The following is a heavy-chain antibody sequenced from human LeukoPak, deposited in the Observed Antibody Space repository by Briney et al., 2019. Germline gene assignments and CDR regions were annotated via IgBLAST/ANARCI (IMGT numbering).Heavy chain of an antibody. CDR3: ARDPYSGTYGNTYYYYMDV. D-gene: IGHD1-26*01. CDR2: ITSSSTYT. V-gene: IGHV3-21*01. CDR1: GFTFSSYS. Sequence: GGSLRLSCAASGFTFSSYSMNWVRQASGKGLEWVSSITSSSTYTFYADSVKGRFTISRDNARNSLFLQMNSLRAEDTAVYYCARDPYSGTYGNTYYYYMDVWGKGTTVTISS. J-gene: IGHJ6*03.